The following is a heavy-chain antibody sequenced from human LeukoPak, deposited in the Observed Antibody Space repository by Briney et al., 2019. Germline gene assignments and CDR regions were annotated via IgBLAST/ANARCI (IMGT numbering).Heavy chain of an antibody. CDR3: ARSITGTPNDAFDI. CDR2: ISSSSSYI. Sequence: GGSLRLSCAASGFTFSSYSMNWVRQAPGKGLERVSFISSSSSYIYYADSVKGRFPISRDNAKNSLYLQMNSLRAEDTAVYYCARSITGTPNDAFDIWGQGTMVTVSS. CDR1: GFTFSSYS. J-gene: IGHJ3*02. D-gene: IGHD1-20*01. V-gene: IGHV3-21*01.